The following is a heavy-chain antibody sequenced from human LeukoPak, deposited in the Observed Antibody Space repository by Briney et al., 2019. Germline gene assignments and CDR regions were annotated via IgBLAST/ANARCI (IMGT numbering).Heavy chain of an antibody. Sequence: PGGSLRLSCAASGFTFSSYGIHWVRLAPGKGLEWVTAIGYDGRNKYYAASVKGRFTISRDTYKNTLYLHMNNLRADDTAVYYCANLVVVPFRAHHNYYAVDVWGRGTTVIVSS. CDR3: ANLVVVPFRAHHNYYAVDV. CDR2: IGYDGRNK. D-gene: IGHD3-22*01. CDR1: GFTFSSYG. J-gene: IGHJ6*02. V-gene: IGHV3-33*03.